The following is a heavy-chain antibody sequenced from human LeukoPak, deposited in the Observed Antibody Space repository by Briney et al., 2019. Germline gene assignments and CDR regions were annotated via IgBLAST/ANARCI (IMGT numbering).Heavy chain of an antibody. J-gene: IGHJ5*02. CDR3: ARNYNDYNNWFGP. CDR2: IYYSGST. Sequence: SQTLSLTCTVSGGSISSGGYYWSWIRQHPGKGLEWIGYIYYSGSTYYNPSLKSRVTISVDTSKNQFSLKLSSVTAADTAVYYCARNYNDYNNWFGPWGQGTLVTVSS. V-gene: IGHV4-31*03. CDR1: GGSISSGGYY. D-gene: IGHD4-11*01.